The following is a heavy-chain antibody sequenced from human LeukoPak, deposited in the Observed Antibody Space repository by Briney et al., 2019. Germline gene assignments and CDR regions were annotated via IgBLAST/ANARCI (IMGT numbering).Heavy chain of an antibody. D-gene: IGHD4/OR15-4a*01. V-gene: IGHV4-4*07. CDR3: ASSRLTTYYYYYMDV. Sequence: SETLSFTCTVSGGSISSYYWSWIRQPAGKGLEWIGRIYTSGSTNYNPSLKSRVTMSVDTSKNQFSLKLSSVTAADTAVYYCASSRLTTYYYYYMDVWGKGTTVTVSS. CDR2: IYTSGST. CDR1: GGSISSYY. J-gene: IGHJ6*03.